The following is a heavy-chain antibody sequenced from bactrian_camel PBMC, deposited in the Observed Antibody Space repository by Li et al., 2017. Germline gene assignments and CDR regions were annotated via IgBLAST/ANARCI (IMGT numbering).Heavy chain of an antibody. CDR2: IDGDGTT. J-gene: IGHJ4*01. Sequence: HVQLVESGGGSVQEGGSLRLSCTILRFTYSRYCLTWWRQAPGKEQEGVAAIDGDGTTAYADSVRGRFTISKDNAKNTLYLQMNSLKAEDTAMYYCATRRYCTSISPAAFGNWGQGTQVTVS. CDR3: ATRRYCTSISPAAFGN. CDR1: RFTYSRYC. D-gene: IGHD1*01. V-gene: IGHV3S26*01.